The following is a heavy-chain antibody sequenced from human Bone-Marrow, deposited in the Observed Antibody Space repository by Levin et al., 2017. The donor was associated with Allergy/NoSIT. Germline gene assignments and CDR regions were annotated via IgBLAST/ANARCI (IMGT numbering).Heavy chain of an antibody. Sequence: KPGGSLRLSCTVSGSTISRGYYWAWIRLFPGRGLEWIASIYHSGATYYNPSLKGRVNISVDTSKNNFSLEVTAVTAADAAIYYCARDDSSYGSGRHYNFDFWGQGILVTVSS. V-gene: IGHV4-38-2*02. CDR1: GSTISRGYY. D-gene: IGHD3-10*01. CDR2: IYHSGAT. CDR3: ARDDSSYGSGRHYNFDF. J-gene: IGHJ4*02.